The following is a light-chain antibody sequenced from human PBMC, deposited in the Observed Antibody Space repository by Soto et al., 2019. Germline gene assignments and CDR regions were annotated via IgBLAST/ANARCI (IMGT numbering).Light chain of an antibody. CDR1: SSDVGGYEY. Sequence: QSVLTQPRSVSGSPGQSVTISCTGTSSDVGGYEYVSWYQQHPGKAPKLIIYVVFKRPSGVPGRFSASKSGNTASLTISGLQAEDEADYHCSSQAGSYTLIFGGGTKLTVL. J-gene: IGLJ2*01. CDR3: SSQAGSYTLI. V-gene: IGLV2-11*01. CDR2: VVF.